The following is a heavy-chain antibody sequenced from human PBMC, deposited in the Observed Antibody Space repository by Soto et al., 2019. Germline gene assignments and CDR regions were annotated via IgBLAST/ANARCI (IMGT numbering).Heavy chain of an antibody. CDR3: AKGFRGVGATTFDY. V-gene: IGHV3-23*01. CDR2: ISGSGGST. D-gene: IGHD1-26*01. Sequence: ETLSLSCAASGFTFSSYAMSWVRQAPGKGLEWVSAISGSGGSTYYADSVKGRFTISRDNFKNTLYLQMNSLRAEDTAVYYCAKGFRGVGATTFDYWGQGTLVTVSS. CDR1: GFTFSSYA. J-gene: IGHJ4*02.